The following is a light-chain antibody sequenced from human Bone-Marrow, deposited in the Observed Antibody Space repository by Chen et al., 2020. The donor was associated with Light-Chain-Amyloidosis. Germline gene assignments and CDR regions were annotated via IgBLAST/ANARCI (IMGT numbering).Light chain of an antibody. V-gene: IGLV1-40*01. J-gene: IGLJ2*01. CDR1: DTNIGSGYD. CDR3: QSYDSRLRGRVV. Sequence: QSVLPQPPSVSGAPGQRVTISCTGGDTNIGSGYDVHWYQQLPRTAPKLLIFVNNNRPSGVPDRCSGSKSGTSASLAITGLQAEDEADYYCQSYDSRLRGRVVFGGGTKLTVL. CDR2: VNN.